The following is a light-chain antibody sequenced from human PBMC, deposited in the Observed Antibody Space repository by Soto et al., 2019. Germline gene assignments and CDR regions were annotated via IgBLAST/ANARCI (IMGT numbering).Light chain of an antibody. CDR3: QSYDSSLRGSV. CDR2: GNS. Sequence: QSVLTQPPSGSGSPVQRVTISCSGSSANIGAGYDVHWYQQLPGTAPKLLIYGNSNRPSGVPDRFSGSKSGTSASLAITGRQAEDEADYYCQSYDSSLRGSVFGTGTKLTV. V-gene: IGLV1-40*01. J-gene: IGLJ1*01. CDR1: SANIGAGYD.